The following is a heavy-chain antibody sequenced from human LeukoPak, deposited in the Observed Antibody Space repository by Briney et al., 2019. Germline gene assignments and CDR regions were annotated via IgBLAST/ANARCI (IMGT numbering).Heavy chain of an antibody. CDR3: ARGGAAARLDY. J-gene: IGHJ4*02. D-gene: IGHD6-13*01. V-gene: IGHV1-2*02. Sequence: GASVKVSCKASGYTFTSYDVNWVRQAPGQGLEWMGWINPNSGGTNYAQKFQGRVTMTRDTSISTAYMELSRLRSDDTAVYYCARGGAAARLDYWGQGTLVTVSS. CDR1: GYTFTSYD. CDR2: INPNSGGT.